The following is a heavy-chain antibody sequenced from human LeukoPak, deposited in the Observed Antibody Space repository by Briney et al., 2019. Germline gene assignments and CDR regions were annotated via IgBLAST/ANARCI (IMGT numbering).Heavy chain of an antibody. CDR1: GGSLSSGSYY. J-gene: IGHJ4*02. D-gene: IGHD3-10*01. V-gene: IGHV4-61*01. CDR2: IYYSGST. CDR3: ARGGGRGTMVRGVITVFDY. Sequence: SETLSLTCTVSGGSLSSGSYYWSWIRQPPGKGLEWIGYIYYSGSTNYNPSLKSRVTISVDTSKNQFSLKLSSVTAADTAVYYCARGGGRGTMVRGVITVFDYWGQGTLVTVSS.